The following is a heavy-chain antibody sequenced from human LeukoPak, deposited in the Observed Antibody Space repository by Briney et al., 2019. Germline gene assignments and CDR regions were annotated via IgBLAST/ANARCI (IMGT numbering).Heavy chain of an antibody. D-gene: IGHD3-22*01. CDR3: TTDRYYDNSELQFQH. J-gene: IGHJ1*01. Sequence: PGGSLRLSCAGSGFIFDNAWTSWVRQAPGKGLEWLGRIKRETDGGTIDYAAPVKGRFTISRDDSRNTLYLQMDSLKIEDTAVYYCTTDRYYDNSELQFQHWGQGTLVTVSS. V-gene: IGHV3-15*01. CDR2: IKRETDGGTI. CDR1: GFIFDNAW.